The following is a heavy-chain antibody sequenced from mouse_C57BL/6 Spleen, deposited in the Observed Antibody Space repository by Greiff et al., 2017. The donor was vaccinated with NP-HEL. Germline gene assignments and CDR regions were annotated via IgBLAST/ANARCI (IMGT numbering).Heavy chain of an antibody. D-gene: IGHD2-2*01. CDR3: ARGIYYGYEGYFDY. CDR2: IYPGSGNT. J-gene: IGHJ2*01. Sequence: VQLKQSGAELVRPGASVKLSCKASGYTFTDYYINWVKQRPGQGLEWIARIYPGSGNTYYNEKFKGKATLTAEKSSSTAYMQLSSLTSEDSAVYFCARGIYYGYEGYFDYWGQGTTLTVSS. V-gene: IGHV1-76*01. CDR1: GYTFTDYY.